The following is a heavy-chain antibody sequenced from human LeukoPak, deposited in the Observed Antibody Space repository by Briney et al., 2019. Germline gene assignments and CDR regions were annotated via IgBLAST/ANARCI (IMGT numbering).Heavy chain of an antibody. CDR3: ARDRCSSTSCNNRGWFDP. J-gene: IGHJ5*02. V-gene: IGHV3-74*01. Sequence: GSLILSCAASGCTFSSYWMHCVRQAPGKGLVWISRINSDGSSTSYAGSVKGRFTICRDNAKNTLYLQMNSLRAEDTAVYYCARDRCSSTSCNNRGWFDPWGQGTLVTVSS. CDR2: INSDGSST. CDR1: GCTFSSYW. D-gene: IGHD2-2*01.